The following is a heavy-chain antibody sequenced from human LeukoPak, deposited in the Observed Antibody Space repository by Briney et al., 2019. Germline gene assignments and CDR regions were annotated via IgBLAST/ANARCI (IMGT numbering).Heavy chain of an antibody. CDR2: ICYGGST. Sequence: SETLSLTCTVSGGSLSSYYWSWIRQPPGKGLEWIGYICYGGSTNYNPSLKSRVTISVDTSKNQFSLKLSSVTAADTAVYYCARESWIEARQGYYYDMDVWGKGTAVTVSS. D-gene: IGHD6-6*01. CDR3: ARESWIEARQGYYYDMDV. V-gene: IGHV4-59*01. CDR1: GGSLSSYY. J-gene: IGHJ6*03.